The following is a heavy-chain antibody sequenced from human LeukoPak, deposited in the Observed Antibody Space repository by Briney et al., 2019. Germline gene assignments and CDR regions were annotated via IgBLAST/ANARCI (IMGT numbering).Heavy chain of an antibody. V-gene: IGHV4-38-2*01. CDR2: IYHSGST. Sequence: SETLSLTCAVSGYSISSGCYWGWIRQPPGKGMDWIGSIYHSGSTYYNPSLKSRVTISVDTSKNQLSLKLSSVTAADTAVYYCASAYGSGSYYNGFLYWGQGTLVTVSS. CDR1: GYSISSGCY. J-gene: IGHJ4*02. CDR3: ASAYGSGSYYNGFLY. D-gene: IGHD3-10*01.